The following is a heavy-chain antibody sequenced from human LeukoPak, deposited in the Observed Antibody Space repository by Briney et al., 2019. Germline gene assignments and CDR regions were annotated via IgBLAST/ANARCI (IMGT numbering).Heavy chain of an antibody. V-gene: IGHV1-2*02. Sequence: ASVKVSCKASGYTFTGYYMHWVRQAPGQGLEWMGWINPNSGGTNYAQKFQGRVTMTRDTSISTAYMELSRLRSDDTAVYYCARASDYSNYVVDYWGQGTLVTASS. J-gene: IGHJ4*02. CDR1: GYTFTGYY. D-gene: IGHD4-11*01. CDR3: ARASDYSNYVVDY. CDR2: INPNSGGT.